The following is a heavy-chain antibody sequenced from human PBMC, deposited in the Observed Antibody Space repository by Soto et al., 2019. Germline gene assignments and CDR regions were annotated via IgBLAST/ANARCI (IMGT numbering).Heavy chain of an antibody. J-gene: IGHJ4*02. D-gene: IGHD3-16*02. V-gene: IGHV3-48*02. Sequence: PXVSLRLSCAASGFTFSDYKMNWVRQAPGKGLEWISHISASSSTIYYADSVKGRFTISRDNAKNSLYLQMNSLRDEDTAVYYCARDGLLFGGAIVIDLDSWGQGTLVTVSS. CDR3: ARDGLLFGGAIVIDLDS. CDR2: ISASSSTI. CDR1: GFTFSDYK.